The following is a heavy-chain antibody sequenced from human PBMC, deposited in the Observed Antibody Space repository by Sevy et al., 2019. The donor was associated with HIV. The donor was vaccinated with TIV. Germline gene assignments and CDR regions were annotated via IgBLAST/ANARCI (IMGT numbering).Heavy chain of an antibody. CDR3: ARDAQYYYDSSGYYGGGDY. J-gene: IGHJ4*02. CDR2: IIPIFGTA. D-gene: IGHD3-22*01. Sequence: ASVKVSCKASGGTFSSYAISWVRQAPGQGLEWMGGIIPIFGTANYAQKFQGRVTITADESTSTAYMELSSLRSEDTAVYYCARDAQYYYDSSGYYGGGDYWGQGTLVTVSS. V-gene: IGHV1-69*13. CDR1: GGTFSSYA.